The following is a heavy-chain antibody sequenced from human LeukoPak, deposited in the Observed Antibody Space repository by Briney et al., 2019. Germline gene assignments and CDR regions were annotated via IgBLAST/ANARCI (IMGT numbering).Heavy chain of an antibody. D-gene: IGHD3-10*01. CDR3: AKDLSIYGSGSYLDY. V-gene: IGHV3-30*18. Sequence: GGSLRLSCAASGFTFSSYGMHWVRQAPGKGLEWVAVISYDGSNKYYADSVKGRLTISRDNSKNTLYLQMNSLRAEDTAVYYCAKDLSIYGSGSYLDYWGQGTLVTVSS. CDR2: ISYDGSNK. J-gene: IGHJ4*02. CDR1: GFTFSSYG.